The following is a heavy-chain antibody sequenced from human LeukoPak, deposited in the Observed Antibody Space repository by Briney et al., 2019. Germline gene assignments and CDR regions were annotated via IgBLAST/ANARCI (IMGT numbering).Heavy chain of an antibody. CDR2: INHSGST. Sequence: SETLSLTCAVYGGSFSGYCWSWIRQPPGKGLEWIGEINHSGSTNYNPSLKSRVTISVDTSKNQFSLKLSSVTAADTAVYYCARGLRQLRGYWGQGTLVTVSS. J-gene: IGHJ4*02. CDR3: ARGLRQLRGY. D-gene: IGHD1-7*01. CDR1: GGSFSGYC. V-gene: IGHV4-34*01.